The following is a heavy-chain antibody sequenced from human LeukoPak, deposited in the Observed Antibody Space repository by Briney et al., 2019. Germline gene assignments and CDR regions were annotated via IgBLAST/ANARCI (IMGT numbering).Heavy chain of an antibody. D-gene: IGHD5-18*01. Sequence: PGGSVRLSCAASGFTFSDYYMSWIRQAPGKGLEWVSYISSSSSYTNYADSVKGRFTISRDNAKNSVYLQMNSLRAEDTAVYYCAKGYSYGHFWGQGTLDPVSS. V-gene: IGHV3-11*03. J-gene: IGHJ1*01. CDR3: AKGYSYGHF. CDR1: GFTFSDYY. CDR2: ISSSSSYT.